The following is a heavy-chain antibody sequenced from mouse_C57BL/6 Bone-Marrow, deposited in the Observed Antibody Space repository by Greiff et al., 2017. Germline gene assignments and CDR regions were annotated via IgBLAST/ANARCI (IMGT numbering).Heavy chain of an antibody. D-gene: IGHD1-1*01. CDR3: GSGAEKLRASY. Sequence: ESGPGLVKPSPSLSLTCSVTGYSITSGYYWNWIRQFPGNKLEWMGYISYDGSNNYNPSLKNRISITRDTAKNQFFLKLNSGTTEDTATYYCGSGAEKLRASYWGQGTLVTVSA. V-gene: IGHV3-6*01. J-gene: IGHJ3*01. CDR2: ISYDGSN. CDR1: GYSITSGYY.